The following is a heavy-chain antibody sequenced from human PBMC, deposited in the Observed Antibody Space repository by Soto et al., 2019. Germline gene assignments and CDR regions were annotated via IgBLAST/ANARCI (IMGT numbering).Heavy chain of an antibody. Sequence: QVQVVESGGGVVQPGRSLRLSCAASGFTFSNYGMHWVRQAPGKGLEWVAVIWHDGKNKYYADSVQGRFTISRDNSKKTQYLQMNSLRAEDTDVYYGARDPGNDEPIDYWGQGTLVTVFS. CDR3: ARDPGNDEPIDY. CDR1: GFTFSNYG. J-gene: IGHJ4*02. V-gene: IGHV3-33*01. D-gene: IGHD1-1*01. CDR2: IWHDGKNK.